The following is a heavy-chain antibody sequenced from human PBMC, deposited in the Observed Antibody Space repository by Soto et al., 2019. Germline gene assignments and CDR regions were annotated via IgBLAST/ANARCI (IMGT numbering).Heavy chain of an antibody. J-gene: IGHJ4*02. CDR2: FSGGRDTT. CDR1: GFTFSSYA. Sequence: GSLSVPCVASGFTFSSYAMSWVRQAPGQRLEWVATFSGGRDTTWHADSVKGRFTVSRDSSKNTLSLQMNILRPEDTALYYCAKATSATCTGSICYSFDYWGQGTLVTVSS. D-gene: IGHD2-21*01. V-gene: IGHV3-23*01. CDR3: AKATSATCTGSICYSFDY.